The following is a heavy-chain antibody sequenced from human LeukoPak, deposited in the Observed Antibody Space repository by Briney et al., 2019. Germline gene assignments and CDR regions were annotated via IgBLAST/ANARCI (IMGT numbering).Heavy chain of an antibody. CDR3: AKGSAYGDYYYYGMDV. J-gene: IGHJ6*02. CDR2: ISYDGRNK. V-gene: IGHV3-30*18. CDR1: GFIFNTYG. D-gene: IGHD4-17*01. Sequence: PGGSLRLSCAASGFIFNTYGMHWVRQAPGKGLEWVGVISYDGRNKFDADSVKGRFTISRDNSENTLYLQMNSLIPEDTAVYYCAKGSAYGDYYYYGMDVWGQGTTVTVSS.